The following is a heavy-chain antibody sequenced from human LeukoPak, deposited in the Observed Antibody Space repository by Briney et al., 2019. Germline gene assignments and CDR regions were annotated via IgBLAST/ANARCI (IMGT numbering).Heavy chain of an antibody. Sequence: SETLSLTCTVFGGSISSYYWSWIRQPPGRGLEWIGYIYYSGSTNYNPSLKSRVTISVDTSKNQFSLKLSSVTAVDTAVYYCARDKQWLAPYGMDVWGQGTTVTVSS. D-gene: IGHD6-19*01. J-gene: IGHJ6*02. CDR2: IYYSGST. V-gene: IGHV4-59*01. CDR1: GGSISSYY. CDR3: ARDKQWLAPYGMDV.